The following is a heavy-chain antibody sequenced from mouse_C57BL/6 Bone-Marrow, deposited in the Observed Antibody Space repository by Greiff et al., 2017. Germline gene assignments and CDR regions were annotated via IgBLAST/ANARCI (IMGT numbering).Heavy chain of an antibody. J-gene: IGHJ2*01. V-gene: IGHV1-64*01. CDR1: GYTFTSYW. D-gene: IGHD2-4*01. Sequence: QVQLQQPGAELVKPGASVKLSCKASGYTFTSYWVHWVKQRPGQGLEWIGMIHPNSGSTNYNEKFKSKATLTVDKSSSTAYMQLSSLTSEDSAVYYCARSGYDYAFDYWGQGTTLTVSS. CDR3: ARSGYDYAFDY. CDR2: IHPNSGST.